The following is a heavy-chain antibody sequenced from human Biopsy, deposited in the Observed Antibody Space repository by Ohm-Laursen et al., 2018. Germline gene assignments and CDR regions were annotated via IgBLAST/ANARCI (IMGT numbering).Heavy chain of an antibody. J-gene: IGHJ5*02. V-gene: IGHV1-8*01. CDR1: GYTFTSYD. Sequence: SVKVSCKVSGYTFTSYDITWVRQASGQGPEWIGWLNPVSGNSNFGQKFRGRVTVTSDTSISTAYMELSGLTSDDTATYYCGRAVRNQLLTDPWGQGTLVTVTS. CDR2: LNPVSGNS. CDR3: GRAVRNQLLTDP. D-gene: IGHD1-7*01.